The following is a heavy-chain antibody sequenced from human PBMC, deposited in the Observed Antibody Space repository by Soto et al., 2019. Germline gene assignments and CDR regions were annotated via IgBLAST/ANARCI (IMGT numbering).Heavy chain of an antibody. CDR2: VHYSGSV. D-gene: IGHD2-21*02. CDR3: AREDDGGDRDYYGLDV. J-gene: IGHJ6*02. Sequence: QVQLQQLGPGLVKPSQTLSLTCTVSGGSISFDHYHWTWIRQPPGKGLEWIGYVHYSGSVLYNPSLQSRVSISVDTSKNQFSLKLSSVTAADTAVYFCAREDDGGDRDYYGLDVWGQGTTVTVSS. V-gene: IGHV4-30-4*01. CDR1: GGSISFDHYH.